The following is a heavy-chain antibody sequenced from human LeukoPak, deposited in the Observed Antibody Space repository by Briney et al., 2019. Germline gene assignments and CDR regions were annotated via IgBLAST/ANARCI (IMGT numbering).Heavy chain of an antibody. D-gene: IGHD3-9*01. Sequence: ASVKVSCKASGYTFTSYDINWVRQATGQGLEWMGWMNPNSGNTGYAQKFQGRVTMTRNTSISTAYMELSSLRSEDTAVYYCARRSSRYFDWLPIRNWFDPWGQGTLVTVSS. CDR3: ARRSSRYFDWLPIRNWFDP. CDR1: GYTFTSYD. V-gene: IGHV1-8*01. J-gene: IGHJ5*02. CDR2: MNPNSGNT.